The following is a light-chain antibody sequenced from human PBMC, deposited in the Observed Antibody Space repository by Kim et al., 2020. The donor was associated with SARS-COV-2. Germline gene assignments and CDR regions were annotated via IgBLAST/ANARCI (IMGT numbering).Light chain of an antibody. CDR2: DAS. J-gene: IGKJ4*01. CDR1: QSIGTY. Sequence: EIVLTQSPATLSLSPGERATLSCRASQSIGTYLAWYQHKPGQAPRLLIYDASNRATGIPARFSGSGSGTDFTLTISSLEPEDFAVYYCQQRAKWPLPFGGGTKVEIK. V-gene: IGKV3-11*01. CDR3: QQRAKWPLP.